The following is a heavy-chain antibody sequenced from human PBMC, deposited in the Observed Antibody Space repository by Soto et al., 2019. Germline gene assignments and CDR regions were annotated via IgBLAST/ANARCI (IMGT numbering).Heavy chain of an antibody. CDR2: ISYDGSNK. CDR3: ARDLSRGITMIALKIHY. J-gene: IGHJ4*02. V-gene: IGHV3-30-3*01. Sequence: GGSLRLSCATSGFTFNTYAMHWVRQAPGKGLELVAIISYDGSNKYYADSVKGRFTISRDNPKNTVYLEMSSLRPEDTAVYYCARDLSRGITMIALKIHYWGQGTLVTVSS. CDR1: GFTFNTYA. D-gene: IGHD3-22*01.